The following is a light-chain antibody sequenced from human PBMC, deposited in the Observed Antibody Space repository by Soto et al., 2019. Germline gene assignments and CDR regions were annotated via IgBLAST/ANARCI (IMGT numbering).Light chain of an antibody. CDR2: SAS. Sequence: TGGAGTVSWAPGERGTRSCRVSQSVSSSYLVWHQQKPGQAPRLLIYSASIRATGIPARFSGSASGTEFTLTISLLQSEDFAVYYCQQYNSWLWTFGQGTKVDI. V-gene: IGKV3D-15*03. J-gene: IGKJ1*01. CDR1: QSVSSSY. CDR3: QQYNSWLWT.